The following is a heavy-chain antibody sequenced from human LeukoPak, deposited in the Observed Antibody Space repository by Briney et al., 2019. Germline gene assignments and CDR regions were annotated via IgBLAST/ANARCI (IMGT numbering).Heavy chain of an antibody. CDR1: GYSFTSYW. CDR2: IYPGDSDT. J-gene: IGHJ5*02. Sequence: GESLKISFKGSGYSFTSYWIGWVRQMPGKGLEWMGIIYPGDSDTRYSPSFQGQVTISADKSISTAYLQWSSLKASDTAMYYCARGFGYCSSTSCYWDWFDPWGQGTLVTVSS. D-gene: IGHD2-2*01. CDR3: ARGFGYCSSTSCYWDWFDP. V-gene: IGHV5-51*01.